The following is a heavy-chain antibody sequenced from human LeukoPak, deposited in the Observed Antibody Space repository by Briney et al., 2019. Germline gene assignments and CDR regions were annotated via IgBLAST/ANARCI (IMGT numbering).Heavy chain of an antibody. J-gene: IGHJ4*02. CDR2: INHSGST. V-gene: IGHV4-34*01. Sequence: PSETLSLTCAVYGGSFSGYYWSWLRQPPGKGLEWIGEINHSGSTYYNPSLKSRVTISVDTSKNQFSLKLSSVTAADTAVYYCARLLPHYYDSGGGTFDYWGQGTLVTVSS. CDR1: GGSFSGYY. D-gene: IGHD3-22*01. CDR3: ARLLPHYYDSGGGTFDY.